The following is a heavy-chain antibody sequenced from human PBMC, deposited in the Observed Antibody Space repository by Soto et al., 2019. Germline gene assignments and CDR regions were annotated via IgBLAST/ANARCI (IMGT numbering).Heavy chain of an antibody. CDR1: GYTFTRYG. CDR3: ARLDSDYDYYYAMDV. D-gene: IGHD5-18*01. J-gene: IGHJ6*02. V-gene: IGHV1-18*01. CDR2: ISAYNGNT. Sequence: QVQLVQSGAEVKKPGASVKVSCKASGYTFTRYGISWVRQAPGQGLEWVGWISAYNGNTNYAQKLQGRVTMTKDTSTSTVYMELMSLRSDDTAVYYCARLDSDYDYYYAMDVWGQGTTVTVSS.